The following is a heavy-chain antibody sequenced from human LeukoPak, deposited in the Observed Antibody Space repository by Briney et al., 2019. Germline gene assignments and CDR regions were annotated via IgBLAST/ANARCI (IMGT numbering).Heavy chain of an antibody. CDR2: FDPEDGET. Sequence: ASVKVSCKVSGYPLTELSMHWVRQAPGKGLEWMGGFDPEDGETIYAQKFQGRVTMTEDTSTDTAYMELISLRSEDTAVYYCATAGYSRSGNWFDPWGQGTLVTVSS. CDR3: ATAGYSRSGNWFDP. V-gene: IGHV1-24*01. D-gene: IGHD6-6*01. CDR1: GYPLTELS. J-gene: IGHJ5*02.